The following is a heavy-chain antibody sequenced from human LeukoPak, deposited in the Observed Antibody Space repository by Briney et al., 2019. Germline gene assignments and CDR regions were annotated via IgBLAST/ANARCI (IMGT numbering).Heavy chain of an antibody. D-gene: IGHD2-2*01. CDR3: ARGARYCSSTSCYVDWFDP. CDR2: INHSGST. J-gene: IGHJ5*02. Sequence: SETLSLTCAVYGGSFSGYYWSWIRQPPGKGLEWIGEINHSGSTNYNPSLKRRVTISVDTSKNQFSLKLSSVTAAYTAVYYCARGARYCSSTSCYVDWFDPWGQGTLVTVSS. V-gene: IGHV4-34*01. CDR1: GGSFSGYY.